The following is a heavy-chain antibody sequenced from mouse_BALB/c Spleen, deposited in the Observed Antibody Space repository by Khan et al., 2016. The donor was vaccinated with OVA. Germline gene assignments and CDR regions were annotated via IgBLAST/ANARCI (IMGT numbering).Heavy chain of an antibody. J-gene: IGHJ2*02. CDR1: GYTFTDYQ. V-gene: IGHV1-84*02. CDR3: AGRFDY. CDR2: IYPGSANR. Sequence: QVQLKQSGPELVKPGASVKISCKASGYTFTDYQINWVKQKPGQGPEWIGWIYPGSANRKYNEKFKGKATLTVDTSSRTAFMQLSNLTSEDTGVYFGAGRFDYWGQGTSLTVSS.